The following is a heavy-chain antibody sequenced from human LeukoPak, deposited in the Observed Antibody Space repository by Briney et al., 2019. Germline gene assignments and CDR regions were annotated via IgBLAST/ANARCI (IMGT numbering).Heavy chain of an antibody. D-gene: IGHD6-6*01. J-gene: IGHJ4*02. CDR2: IRSKAYGGTT. CDR3: TRAPYSSSSGGGWPFDY. Sequence: GGSLRLSCTASEFTFGDYAMSWFRQAPGKGLEWVGFIRSKAYGGTTEYAASVKGRFTISRDDSKSIAYLQMNSLKTEDTAVYYCTRAPYSSSSGGGWPFDYWGQGTLVTVSS. CDR1: EFTFGDYA. V-gene: IGHV3-49*03.